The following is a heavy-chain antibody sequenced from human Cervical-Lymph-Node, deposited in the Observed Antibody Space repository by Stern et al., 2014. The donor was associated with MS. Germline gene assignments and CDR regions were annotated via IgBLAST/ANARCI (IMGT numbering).Heavy chain of an antibody. CDR1: GFTFRNYA. V-gene: IGHV3-23*04. J-gene: IGHJ4*02. CDR2: IGVSGGNT. D-gene: IGHD6-19*01. Sequence: VQLVESGGGLVQPGGSLRLSCVASGFTFRNYAMTWVRQAPGKGLEWVSSIGVSGGNTYYPDSVKGRFAISRDNSKNTLYLQISSLRAEDTAVYYCAKDGRQWPVPLYFDYWGQGTLVTVSS. CDR3: AKDGRQWPVPLYFDY.